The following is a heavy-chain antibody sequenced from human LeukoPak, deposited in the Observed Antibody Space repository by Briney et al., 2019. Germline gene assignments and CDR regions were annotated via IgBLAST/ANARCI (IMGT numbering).Heavy chain of an antibody. J-gene: IGHJ4*02. D-gene: IGHD3-10*01. Sequence: ASVKVSCKASGYTFTSYGISWVRQAPGQGLEWMGWISAYNGNTNYAQKLQGRVTMTTDTSTSTAYMELSSLRSEDTAVYYCATGITMVRGTGVVDYWGQGTLVTVSS. CDR2: ISAYNGNT. V-gene: IGHV1-18*01. CDR3: ATGITMVRGTGVVDY. CDR1: GYTFTSYG.